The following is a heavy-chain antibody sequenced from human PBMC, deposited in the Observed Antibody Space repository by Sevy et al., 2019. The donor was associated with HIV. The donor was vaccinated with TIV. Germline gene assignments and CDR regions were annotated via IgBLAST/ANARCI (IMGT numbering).Heavy chain of an antibody. CDR3: TTDGMYYDILTGYYRVVDY. D-gene: IGHD3-9*01. J-gene: IGHJ4*02. V-gene: IGHV3-15*01. CDR2: IKSKTDGGTA. Sequence: GESLKISCAGSGFTFSNAWMSWVRQAPGKGLEWVGRIKSKTDGGTADHAAPAKGRFTISRDDSKNTLYLQMNSLKTEDTAVYYCTTDGMYYDILTGYYRVVDYWGQGTLVTVSS. CDR1: GFTFSNAW.